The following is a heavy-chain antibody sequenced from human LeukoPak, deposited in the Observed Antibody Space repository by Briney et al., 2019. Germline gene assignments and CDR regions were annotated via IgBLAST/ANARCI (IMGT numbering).Heavy chain of an antibody. Sequence: ASVKVSCKASGYTFTSYDINWVRQATGQGLEWMGWMNPNTGNTGYAQKFQGRVTMTRDTSISTAYMELSSLRSDDTAVYYCARKFLGSRGYYFDYWGQGTLVTV. CDR1: GYTFTSYD. J-gene: IGHJ4*02. CDR3: ARKFLGSRGYYFDY. V-gene: IGHV1-8*01. D-gene: IGHD3-10*01. CDR2: MNPNTGNT.